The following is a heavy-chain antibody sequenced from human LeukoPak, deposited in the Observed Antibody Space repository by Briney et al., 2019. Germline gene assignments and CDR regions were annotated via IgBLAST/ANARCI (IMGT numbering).Heavy chain of an antibody. CDR2: INWNGGST. J-gene: IGHJ6*03. CDR3: AREVPGDYGDYEGYYYYMDV. Sequence: GGSLRLSCAASGFTFDDYGMSWVRQAPGKGLEWVSGINWNGGSTVYADSVKGRFTISRGNAKNSLYLQMNSLRAEDTAVYYCAREVPGDYGDYEGYYYYMDVWGKGTTVTVSS. V-gene: IGHV3-20*04. CDR1: GFTFDDYG. D-gene: IGHD4-17*01.